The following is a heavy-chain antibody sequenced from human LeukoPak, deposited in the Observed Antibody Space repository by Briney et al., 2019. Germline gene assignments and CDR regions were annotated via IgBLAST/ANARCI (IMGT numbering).Heavy chain of an antibody. V-gene: IGHV3-7*01. CDR1: GFTFSGHW. Sequence: GGSLRLSCPASGFTFSGHWISWVRQAPGKGLEWVDNINQGGSDKYYVDSMRSRFTISRDNTNNLLYLKMNSLRGEDTAVYYCTRDRARAEDDWGQGTLVTVTS. CDR3: TRDRARAEDD. CDR2: INQGGSDK. D-gene: IGHD1-14*01. J-gene: IGHJ4*02.